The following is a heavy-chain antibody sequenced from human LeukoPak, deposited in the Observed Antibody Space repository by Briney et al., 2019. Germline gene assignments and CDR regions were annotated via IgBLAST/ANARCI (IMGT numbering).Heavy chain of an antibody. CDR1: GFTFSGFG. D-gene: IGHD3-10*01. Sequence: GGSLRLSCAASGFTFSGFGMHWVRQAPGKGLEWVAVISYDGSLKRYLDSVKGRFTISRDNSKNTVVLQMDSLRVEDTAIYYCAKKFSYGSGAGDALDIWGHGTLVTVSS. CDR2: ISYDGSLK. J-gene: IGHJ3*02. CDR3: AKKFSYGSGAGDALDI. V-gene: IGHV3-30*18.